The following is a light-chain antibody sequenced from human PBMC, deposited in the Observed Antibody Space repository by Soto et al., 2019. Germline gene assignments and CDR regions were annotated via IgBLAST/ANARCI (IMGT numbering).Light chain of an antibody. CDR2: GAS. CDR3: QQYGSSPPNT. Sequence: EIVLTQSPGTLSLSPGERATLSCRASQSVSSSYLAWYQQKPGQAPRLLIYGASSSATGIPDRFSGSGSGTDLTLTISSLEPEDFAVYYCQQYGSSPPNTFGGGTKVEIK. V-gene: IGKV3-20*01. CDR1: QSVSSSY. J-gene: IGKJ4*01.